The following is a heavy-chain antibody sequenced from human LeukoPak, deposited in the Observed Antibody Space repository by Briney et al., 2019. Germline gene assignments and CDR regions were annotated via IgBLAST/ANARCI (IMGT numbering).Heavy chain of an antibody. V-gene: IGHV3-33*06. J-gene: IGHJ4*02. CDR3: AKDTGDQYSSSSLFDY. CDR1: GFTFSSYG. D-gene: IGHD6-6*01. CDR2: IWYDGSNK. Sequence: PGGSLRLSCAASGFTFSSYGMHWVRQAPGKGLEWVAVIWYDGSNKYYADSVKGRFTISRDNSKNTLYLQMNSLRAEDTAVYYRAKDTGDQYSSSSLFDYWGQGTLVTVSS.